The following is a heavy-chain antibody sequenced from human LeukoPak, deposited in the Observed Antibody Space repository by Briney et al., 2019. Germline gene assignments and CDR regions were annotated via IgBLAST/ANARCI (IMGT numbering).Heavy chain of an antibody. Sequence: SETLSLTCTVSGGSISSGGYYWSWIRQHPGKGLEWIGYIYYSGSTYYNPSLKSRVTISVDTSKNQFSLKLSSVTAADTAVYYCARLRNFLAFDYWGQGTLVTVSS. V-gene: IGHV4-31*03. CDR1: GGSISSGGYY. J-gene: IGHJ4*02. CDR2: IYYSGST. CDR3: ARLRNFLAFDY. D-gene: IGHD1-14*01.